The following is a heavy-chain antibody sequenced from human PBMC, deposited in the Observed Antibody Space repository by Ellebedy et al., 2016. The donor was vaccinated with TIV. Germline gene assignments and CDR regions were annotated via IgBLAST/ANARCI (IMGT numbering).Heavy chain of an antibody. CDR3: ARELSGNFFDF. V-gene: IGHV4-4*02. CDR1: GDSISSSNW. Sequence: SETLSLXXAVSGDSISSSNWWSWVRQTPGKGLEWIGETFHSGSTNYSPSLKSRVTMSIDKSKNQFSLELTSVTAADTAVYYCARELSGNFFDFWGQGTLVTVSS. CDR2: TFHSGST. D-gene: IGHD1-26*01. J-gene: IGHJ4*02.